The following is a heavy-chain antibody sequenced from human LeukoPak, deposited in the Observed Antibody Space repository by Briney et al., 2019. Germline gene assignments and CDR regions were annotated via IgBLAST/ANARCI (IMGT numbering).Heavy chain of an antibody. Sequence: ASVKVSCKASGYTFTGYSMHWVRQAPGQGLEWMGRINPKSGGRNYAQKFQGGVTMTRDTSISTVYMELNRLTSDDTAVYYCARDLYGTMIRGEIGYWGQGTLVTVSS. CDR2: INPKSGGR. CDR1: GYTFTGYS. CDR3: ARDLYGTMIRGEIGY. D-gene: IGHD3-10*01. J-gene: IGHJ4*02. V-gene: IGHV1-2*06.